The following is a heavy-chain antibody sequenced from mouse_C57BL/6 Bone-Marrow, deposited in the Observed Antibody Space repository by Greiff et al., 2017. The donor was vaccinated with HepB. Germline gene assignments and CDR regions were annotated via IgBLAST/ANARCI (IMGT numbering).Heavy chain of an antibody. V-gene: IGHV1-50*01. CDR3: ASPLPYYDYDQTAWFAY. CDR1: GYTFTSYW. Sequence: VQLQQSGAELVKPGASVKLSCKASGYTFTSYWMQWVKQRPGQGLEWIGEIDPSDSYTNYNQKFKGKATLTVDTSSSTAYMQLSSLTSEDSAVYYCASPLPYYDYDQTAWFAYWGQGTLVTVSA. J-gene: IGHJ3*01. CDR2: IDPSDSYT. D-gene: IGHD2-4*01.